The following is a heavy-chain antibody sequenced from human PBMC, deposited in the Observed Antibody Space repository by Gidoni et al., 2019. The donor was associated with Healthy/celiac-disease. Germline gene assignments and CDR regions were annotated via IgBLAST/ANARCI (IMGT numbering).Heavy chain of an antibody. V-gene: IGHV1-69*06. CDR2: IIPIFGTA. Sequence: GIIPIFGTANYVQTFQGRVTITAEKSTSTAYMELSSLRSEDTAVYYCARDLYVVVPAANRRVAFDIWGQGTMVNVSS. CDR3: ARDLYVVVPAANRRVAFDI. J-gene: IGHJ3*02. D-gene: IGHD2-2*01.